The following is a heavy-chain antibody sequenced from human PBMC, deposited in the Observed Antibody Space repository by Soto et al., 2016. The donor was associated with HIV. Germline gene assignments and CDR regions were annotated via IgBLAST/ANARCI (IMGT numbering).Heavy chain of an antibody. CDR1: GFTFSSYA. D-gene: IGHD3-10*01. CDR2: IGGSGGSI. CDR3: AKDGGPRRGGISMGSGSYSGGYFDY. V-gene: IGHV3-23*01. J-gene: IGHJ4*02. Sequence: EVQLLESGGGLVQPGGSLRLSCAASGFTFSSYAINWVRQAPGKGLEWVSVIGGSGGSIYSADSVKGRFTISRDNSKSTLYLQMNSLRAEDTAVYYCAKDGGPRRGGISMGSGSYSGGYFDYVGPGNPGHRLL.